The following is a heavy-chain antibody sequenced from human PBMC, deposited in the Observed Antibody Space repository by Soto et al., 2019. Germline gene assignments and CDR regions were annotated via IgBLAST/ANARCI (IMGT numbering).Heavy chain of an antibody. V-gene: IGHV4-34*01. Sequence: SETLSLTCAVYGGSFSGYYWSWIRQPPGKGLEWIGEINHSGSTNYNPSLKSRVTISVDTSKNQFSLKLSSVTAADTAVYYCARRMYYDLWSGSQGQRAWFDPWGQGTLVTVSS. CDR1: GGSFSGYY. D-gene: IGHD3-3*01. CDR2: INHSGST. J-gene: IGHJ5*02. CDR3: ARRMYYDLWSGSQGQRAWFDP.